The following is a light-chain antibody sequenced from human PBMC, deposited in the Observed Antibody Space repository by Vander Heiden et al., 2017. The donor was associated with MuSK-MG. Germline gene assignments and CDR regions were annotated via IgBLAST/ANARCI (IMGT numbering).Light chain of an antibody. CDR3: QSYKRAPFT. V-gene: IGKV1-27*01. CDR2: AAS. CDR1: QDINNY. J-gene: IGKJ3*01. Sequence: DIQMTQSPSSLSASVGARVTITCRASQDINNYLAWYQQKPGKVPKLLMYAASTLQSGVPSRFSGGGSATDFTLTITSLQPEDVATYHCQSYKRAPFTFGPGTKVYIK.